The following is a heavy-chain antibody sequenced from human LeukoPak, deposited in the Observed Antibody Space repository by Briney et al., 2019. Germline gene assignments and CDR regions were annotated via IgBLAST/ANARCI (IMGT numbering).Heavy chain of an antibody. D-gene: IGHD3-10*01. J-gene: IGHJ4*02. CDR2: ISTYTGKT. CDR1: GYTFTNYG. CDR3: ARSITMVRGVITHRRMHFDY. Sequence: GASVKVSCKASGYTFTNYGISWVRQAPGQGLEWMGWISTYTGKTNCTQKVQDRVTMTRDTSTSTAYMELSSLRSEDTAVYYCARSITMVRGVITHRRMHFDYWGQGTLVTVSS. V-gene: IGHV1-18*01.